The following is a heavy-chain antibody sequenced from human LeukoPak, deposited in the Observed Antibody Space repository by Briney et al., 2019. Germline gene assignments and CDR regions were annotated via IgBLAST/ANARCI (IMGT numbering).Heavy chain of an antibody. Sequence: PSETLSLTCTVSGGSISSGSYYWGWIRQPAGKGLEWIGRIYTSGSTNYNPSLKSRVTISVDTSKNQFSLKLSSVTAADTAVYYCASSELLWFGELWHWGQGTLVTVSS. J-gene: IGHJ4*02. CDR2: IYTSGST. D-gene: IGHD3-10*01. CDR1: GGSISSGSYY. CDR3: ASSELLWFGELWH. V-gene: IGHV4-61*02.